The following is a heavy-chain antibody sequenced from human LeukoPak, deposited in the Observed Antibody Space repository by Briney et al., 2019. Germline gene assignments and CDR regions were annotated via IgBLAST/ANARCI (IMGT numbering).Heavy chain of an antibody. J-gene: IGHJ4*02. CDR2: IYTSGST. V-gene: IGHV4-4*07. CDR3: ARGLGCSGGSCTLKFDY. D-gene: IGHD2-15*01. Sequence: SETLSLTCTVSGGSISSYYWSWIRQPAGKGLEWIGRIYTSGSTNYNPSLKSRVTMSVDTSKNQFSLKLSSVTAADTAVYYCARGLGCSGGSCTLKFDYWGQGTLVTVSS. CDR1: GGSISSYY.